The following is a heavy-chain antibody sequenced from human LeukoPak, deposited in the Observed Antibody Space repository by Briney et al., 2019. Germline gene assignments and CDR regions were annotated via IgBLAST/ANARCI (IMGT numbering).Heavy chain of an antibody. Sequence: GGSLRLSCAASGLTVRNNYMSWVRQAPGKGLEWVSVIYSDGSTYYEDSVKGRFTISRDTSKNTLSLQMNSLRAEDTAVYYCATSTTVVTRPIDYWGQGTLVTVSS. CDR1: GLTVRNNY. CDR3: ATSTTVVTRPIDY. D-gene: IGHD4-23*01. V-gene: IGHV3-53*01. J-gene: IGHJ4*02. CDR2: IYSDGST.